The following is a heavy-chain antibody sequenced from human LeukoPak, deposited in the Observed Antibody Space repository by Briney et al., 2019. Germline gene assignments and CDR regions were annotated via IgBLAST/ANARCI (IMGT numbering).Heavy chain of an antibody. Sequence: ASVKVSCKASGYTFTSYYMHWVRQAPGQGLEWMGIINPSGGSTSYAQKFQGRVTMTRDTSTSTVYMELSSLRSEDTAVYYCARDSPDIVVVPAAPTPSYYFDYWGQGTLVTVSS. CDR2: INPSGGST. D-gene: IGHD2-2*01. V-gene: IGHV1-46*01. J-gene: IGHJ4*02. CDR1: GYTFTSYY. CDR3: ARDSPDIVVVPAAPTPSYYFDY.